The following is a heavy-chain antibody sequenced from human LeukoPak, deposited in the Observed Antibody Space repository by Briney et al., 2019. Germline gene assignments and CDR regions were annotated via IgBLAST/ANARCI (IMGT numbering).Heavy chain of an antibody. CDR1: GITFRSYS. CDR2: ISSFSGTI. Sequence: GGSLRLSCVASGITFRSYSMNWVRLAPGKGLEWVSYISSFSGTINYADSVKGRFTISRDNAKNSLYLQMNSLRAEDTAVYFCARDQGGLGYWGQGTLVTVSS. CDR3: ARDQGGLGY. V-gene: IGHV3-48*01. J-gene: IGHJ4*02. D-gene: IGHD3-16*01.